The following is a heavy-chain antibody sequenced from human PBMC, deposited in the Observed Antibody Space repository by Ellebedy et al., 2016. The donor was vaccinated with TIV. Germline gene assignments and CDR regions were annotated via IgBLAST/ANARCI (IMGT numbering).Heavy chain of an antibody. CDR2: INHGGST. CDR1: GGSFSGYF. J-gene: IGHJ4*02. V-gene: IGHV4-34*01. CDR3: ARVSNLKRADY. Sequence: MPSETLSLTCAVFGGSFSGYFWTWIRQPPGKGLEWIGEINHGGSTNYNPSLKSRVSISVDTSKTQFSLKLTSVTAADTAVYYCARVSNLKRADYWGQGTLVTVSS.